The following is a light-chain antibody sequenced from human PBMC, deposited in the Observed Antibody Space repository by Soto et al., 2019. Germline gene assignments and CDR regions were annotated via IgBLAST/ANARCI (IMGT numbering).Light chain of an antibody. CDR1: SSDAGGYKY. J-gene: IGLJ3*02. V-gene: IGLV2-14*01. CDR2: DVR. Sequence: QSVLTQPASVSGSPGQSITISCTGTSSDAGGYKYVSWYQQQPGKAPKLMIYDVRNRPSGVSDRFSGSKSGNTASLTISGLQAEDEADYYCSSYTSSSPWVFGGGTKLTVL. CDR3: SSYTSSSPWV.